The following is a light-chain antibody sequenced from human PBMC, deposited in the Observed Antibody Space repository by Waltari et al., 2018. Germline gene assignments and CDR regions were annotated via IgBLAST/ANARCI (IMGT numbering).Light chain of an antibody. CDR1: QTISSY. CDR3: QQSYITPLT. J-gene: IGKJ4*01. V-gene: IGKV1-39*01. CDR2: DTF. Sequence: DIQMTQSPSSLSASVGDRVTITCRASQTISSYLNWYQQKPGKAPNILIYDTFNLQTGVPSRFSGSGSGTDFTLTISSLQPEDFATYYCQQSYITPLTFGGGTKVEIK.